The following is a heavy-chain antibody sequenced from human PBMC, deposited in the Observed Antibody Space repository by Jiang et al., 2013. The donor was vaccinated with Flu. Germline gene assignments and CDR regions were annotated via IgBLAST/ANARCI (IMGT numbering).Heavy chain of an antibody. CDR3: ARLVVPAAPHFDF. CDR1: GGSISSSSNY. J-gene: IGHJ4*02. V-gene: IGHV4-39*01. D-gene: IGHD2-2*01. CDR2: IYYIGST. Sequence: PGLVKPSETLSLTCTVSGGSISSSSNYWGWIRQPPGKGLEWIGSIYYIGSTYYNPSLKSRVTISVDTSKNQFSLSLTSVTAADTAVYYCARLVVPAAPHFDFWGQGTLVTVSS.